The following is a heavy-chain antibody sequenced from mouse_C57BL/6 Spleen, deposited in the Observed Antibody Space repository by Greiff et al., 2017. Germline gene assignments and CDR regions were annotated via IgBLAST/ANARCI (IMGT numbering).Heavy chain of an antibody. Sequence: ESGPGLVKPSQSLSLTCSVTGYSITSGYYWNWIRQFPGNKLEWMGYISYDGSNNYNPSLKNRISITRDTSKNQFFLKLNSVTTEDTATYYCARGGREYYFDYWGQGTTLTVSS. V-gene: IGHV3-6*01. CDR2: ISYDGSN. CDR1: GYSITSGYY. J-gene: IGHJ2*01. CDR3: ARGGREYYFDY.